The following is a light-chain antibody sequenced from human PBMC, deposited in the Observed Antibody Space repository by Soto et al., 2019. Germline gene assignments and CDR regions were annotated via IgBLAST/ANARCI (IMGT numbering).Light chain of an antibody. CDR3: HQLNSFPPT. CDR1: QGIGSD. Sequence: DIQLTQSPSFLSASVGDRVTITCRASQGIGSDLTWYQQKPGKAPKLLIYAAFTLQSGVPSRFSGSGSGAEFTLTISSLQPEDFATYYCHQLNSFPPTFGRGTTVEIK. V-gene: IGKV1-9*01. CDR2: AAF. J-gene: IGKJ4*02.